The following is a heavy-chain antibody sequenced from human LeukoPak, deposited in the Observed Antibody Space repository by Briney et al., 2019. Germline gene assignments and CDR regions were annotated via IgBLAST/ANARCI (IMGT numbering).Heavy chain of an antibody. CDR3: ARDPRRYCSGGSCYWDSWFDP. V-gene: IGHV3-11*06. Sequence: PGGSLRLSCAASGFTFSDYYMSWIRQAPGKGLEGVSYISSSSSYTNYADSVKGRFTISRDNAKNSLYLQMNSLRAEDTAVYYCARDPRRYCSGGSCYWDSWFDPWGQGTLVTVSS. CDR2: ISSSSSYT. D-gene: IGHD2-15*01. J-gene: IGHJ5*02. CDR1: GFTFSDYY.